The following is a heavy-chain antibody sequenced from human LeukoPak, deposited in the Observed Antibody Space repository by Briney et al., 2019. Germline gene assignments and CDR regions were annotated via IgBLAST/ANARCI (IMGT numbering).Heavy chain of an antibody. Sequence: GGSLRLSCAASGFTFSSYAMRWVRQAPGKGLEWVSAISGSGGSTLYADCVEGRFTISRDNSKNTLYLQMNSLRAEDTAVYYCAKGLWGATARVDDYWGQGTLVTVSS. D-gene: IGHD1-26*01. CDR1: GFTFSSYA. CDR3: AKGLWGATARVDDY. J-gene: IGHJ4*02. V-gene: IGHV3-23*01. CDR2: ISGSGGST.